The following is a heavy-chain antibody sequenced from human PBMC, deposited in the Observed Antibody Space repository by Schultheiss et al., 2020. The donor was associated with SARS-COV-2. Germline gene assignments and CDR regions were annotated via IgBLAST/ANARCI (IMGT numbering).Heavy chain of an antibody. D-gene: IGHD6-19*01. Sequence: GGSLRLSCAASGFTFSSYSMNWVRQAPGKGLEWVSSISSSSSYIYYADSVKGRFTISRDNAKNSLYLQMNSLRAEDTAVYYCARDSGAVAGTGYYYGMDVWGQGTTVTGSS. CDR3: ARDSGAVAGTGYYYGMDV. CDR1: GFTFSSYS. CDR2: ISSSSSYI. V-gene: IGHV3-21*01. J-gene: IGHJ6*02.